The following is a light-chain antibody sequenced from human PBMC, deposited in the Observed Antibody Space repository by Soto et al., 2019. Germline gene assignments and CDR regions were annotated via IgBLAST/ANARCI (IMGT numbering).Light chain of an antibody. Sequence: EIVLTQSPDTLSLSPGERATLSCRASQSVSSSSLAWYQQKPGQAPRLLIYDASSRATGIPDRFSGSGSGTDFTLTISRLEPEDFAVYYCQQYRTFGQGTKVDIK. CDR2: DAS. CDR3: QQYRT. J-gene: IGKJ1*01. CDR1: QSVSSSS. V-gene: IGKV3-20*01.